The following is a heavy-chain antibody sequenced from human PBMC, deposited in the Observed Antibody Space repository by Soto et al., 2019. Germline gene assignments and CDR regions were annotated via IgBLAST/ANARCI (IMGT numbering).Heavy chain of an antibody. CDR2: ISYNGNNK. CDR3: AKDLGLDY. CDR1: GFTFSSYG. J-gene: IGHJ4*02. D-gene: IGHD3-16*01. Sequence: GGSLRLSCAASGFTFSSYGIHWVRQAPGKGLEWVAVISYNGNNKYYADSVKGRFTISRDNSKNTLYLQMNSLRPEDTAVYCCAKDLGLDYWGQGTLVTVSS. V-gene: IGHV3-30*18.